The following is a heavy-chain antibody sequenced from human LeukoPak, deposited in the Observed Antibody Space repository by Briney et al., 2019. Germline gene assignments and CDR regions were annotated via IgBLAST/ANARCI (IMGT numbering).Heavy chain of an antibody. CDR3: ARVVIFCSSTSCYRGDFDY. V-gene: IGHV4-4*02. CDR2: IYHSGST. J-gene: IGHJ4*02. D-gene: IGHD2-2*02. Sequence: SETLSLTCTVSGGSISSSNWWSWVRQPPGKGLEWIGEIYHSGSTNYNPSLKSRDTISVDKSKNQFSLKLSSVTAADTAVYYCARVVIFCSSTSCYRGDFDYWGQGTLVTVSS. CDR1: GGSISSSNW.